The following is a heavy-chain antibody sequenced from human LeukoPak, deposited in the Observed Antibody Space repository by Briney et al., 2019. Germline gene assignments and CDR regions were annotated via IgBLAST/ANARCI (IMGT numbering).Heavy chain of an antibody. CDR1: GYTLTELS. D-gene: IGHD3-22*01. J-gene: IGHJ1*01. Sequence: ASVKVSCKVSGYTLTELSMHCVRQAPGKGLEWMGGFDPEDGETIYAQKFQGRVTMTEDTSTDTAYMELSSLRSEDTAVYYCATGPLALVVVITPYFQHWGQGTLVTVSS. CDR2: FDPEDGET. CDR3: ATGPLALVVVITPYFQH. V-gene: IGHV1-24*01.